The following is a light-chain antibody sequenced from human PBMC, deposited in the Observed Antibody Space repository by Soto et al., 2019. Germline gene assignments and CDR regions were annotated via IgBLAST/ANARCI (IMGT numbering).Light chain of an antibody. CDR1: SSNIGAGYD. Sequence: QLVLTQPPSVSGAPGQRVTISCTGSSSNIGAGYDVHWYQQLPGKAPKLIIYGNDNRPSGVPERFSGSKSGTSASLAITGLRADEEADDYCQSYRSSPSEYFVFGTGTKVTVL. J-gene: IGLJ1*01. V-gene: IGLV1-40*01. CDR2: GND. CDR3: QSYRSSPSEYFV.